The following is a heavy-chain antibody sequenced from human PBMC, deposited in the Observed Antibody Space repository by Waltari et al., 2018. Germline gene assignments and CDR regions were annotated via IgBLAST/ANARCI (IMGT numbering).Heavy chain of an antibody. Sequence: QVQLGQSGAVVKKPGCSVKVSCKASGGTSSSYAISWVRQARGQGLGWMGGIIPILGIANYAQKFQGRVTITADKSTSTAYMELSSLRSEDTAVYYCARVAGAYYYDSSGYYFDYWGQGTLVTVSS. CDR3: ARVAGAYYYDSSGYYFDY. CDR1: GGTSSSYA. CDR2: IIPILGIA. D-gene: IGHD3-22*01. J-gene: IGHJ4*02. V-gene: IGHV1-69*10.